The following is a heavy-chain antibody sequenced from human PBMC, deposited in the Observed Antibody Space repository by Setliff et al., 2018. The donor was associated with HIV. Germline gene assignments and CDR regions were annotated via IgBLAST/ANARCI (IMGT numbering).Heavy chain of an antibody. CDR3: ARSKTFYDFWGGYYTHGAFKI. D-gene: IGHD3-3*01. V-gene: IGHV4-39*01. Sequence: SETLSLTCTVSGGSFTSRSYYWGWIRQPPGMGREWIGSIFYSAITYYHPSLKRRVTISVDTSKNQFSLNLTSVTAAGTAVYYCARSKTFYDFWGGYYTHGAFKIWGLGTMVTVSS. CDR1: GGSFTSRSYY. J-gene: IGHJ3*02. CDR2: IFYSAIT.